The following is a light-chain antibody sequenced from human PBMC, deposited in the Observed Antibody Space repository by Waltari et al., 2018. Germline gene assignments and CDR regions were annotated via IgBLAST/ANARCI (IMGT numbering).Light chain of an antibody. J-gene: IGKJ1*01. CDR1: QAISDR. V-gene: IGKV1-33*01. CDR2: DAS. Sequence: DIQMTQSPSSLSASVGDRVSITCQASQAISDRLNWYQQKPGRAPNLLIYDASDLETGVPSRFSGSGSGTDFTFTISSLQPEDVATYYCQQCDDLPWTFGQGTKVEIK. CDR3: QQCDDLPWT.